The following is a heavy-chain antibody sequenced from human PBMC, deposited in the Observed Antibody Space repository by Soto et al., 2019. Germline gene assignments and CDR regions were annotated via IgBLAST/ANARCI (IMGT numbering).Heavy chain of an antibody. CDR1: GFIFKMYW. Sequence: GGSLRLSCAASGFIFKMYWMHWVRQTPGKGLVWISRIYNDGSYTDYADSVKGRFTISRDNVNDTLYLQMNNLRAEDSGLYYCTRGPRPIATGTGAYWGQGTQVTVSS. J-gene: IGHJ4*02. CDR3: TRGPRPIATGTGAY. CDR2: IYNDGSYT. D-gene: IGHD3-10*01. V-gene: IGHV3-74*01.